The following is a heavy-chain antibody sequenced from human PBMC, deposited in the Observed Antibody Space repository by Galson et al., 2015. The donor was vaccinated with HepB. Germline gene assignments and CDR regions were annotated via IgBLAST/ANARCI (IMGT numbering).Heavy chain of an antibody. J-gene: IGHJ4*02. CDR1: GFSFNSYD. V-gene: IGHV3-30*04. CDR2: ISYDGRNI. D-gene: IGHD2-15*01. CDR3: VRGKLIRGFVVAEDDC. Sequence: SLRLSCAASGFSFNSYDMHWVRQAPDMGLEWVAGISYDGRNIYHADSVKGRITISRENSKNALYLQMINLRVEDTALYYCVRGKLIRGFVVAEDDCWGQGTLVTVSS.